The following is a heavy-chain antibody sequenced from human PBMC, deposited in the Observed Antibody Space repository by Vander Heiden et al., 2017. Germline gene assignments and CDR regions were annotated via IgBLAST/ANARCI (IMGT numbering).Heavy chain of an antibody. V-gene: IGHV4-39*01. CDR2: IYYSGST. CDR3: ARQRGYRLNWFDP. J-gene: IGHJ5*02. Sequence: QLQLQESGPGLVKPSETLSLTCTVSGGSISSSSYYWGWIRQPPEKGLEWIGSIYYSGSTYYNPSLKSRVTISVDTSKNQFSLKLSSVTAADTAVYYCARQRGYRLNWFDPWGQGTLVTVSS. CDR1: GGSISSSSYY. D-gene: IGHD4-4*01.